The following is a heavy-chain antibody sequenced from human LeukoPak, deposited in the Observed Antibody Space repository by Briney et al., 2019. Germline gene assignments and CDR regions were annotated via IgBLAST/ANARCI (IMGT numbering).Heavy chain of an antibody. CDR1: GFNFSDHF. CDR2: ISSGGGAI. Sequence: PGGSLRLSCDASGFNFSDHFMTWIRQTPGGGLEWLSSISSGGGAIHYADSVRGRFSISRDNGKNAVYLQMTALRVEDTARYYCARLSVVADGKFSFDPWGQGTQVTVSS. D-gene: IGHD2-21*01. V-gene: IGHV3-11*01. J-gene: IGHJ5*02. CDR3: ARLSVVADGKFSFDP.